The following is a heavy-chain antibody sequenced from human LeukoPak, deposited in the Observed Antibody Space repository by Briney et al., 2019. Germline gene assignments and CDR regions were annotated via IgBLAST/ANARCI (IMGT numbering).Heavy chain of an antibody. D-gene: IGHD2-15*01. V-gene: IGHV4-34*01. CDR1: GGSFSGYY. CDR3: ARAIELLSYFDY. J-gene: IGHJ4*02. CDR2: INHSGST. Sequence: PSETLSLTCAVYGGSFSGYYWSWIRQPPGKGLERIGEINHSGSTNYNPSLKSRVTISVDTSKNQFSLKLSSVTAADTAVYYCARAIELLSYFDYWGQGTLVTVSS.